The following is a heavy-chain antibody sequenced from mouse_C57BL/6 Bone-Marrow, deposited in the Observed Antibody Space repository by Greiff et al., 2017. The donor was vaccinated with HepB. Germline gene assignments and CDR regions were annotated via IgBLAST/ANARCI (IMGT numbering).Heavy chain of an antibody. J-gene: IGHJ1*03. CDR3: ARLRTYDDDWYFDV. D-gene: IGHD2-4*01. CDR1: GYTFTSYW. Sequence: QVQLQQPGAELVKPGASVKMSCKASGYTFTSYWITWVKQRPGQGLEWIGDIYPGSGSTNYNEKFKSKATLTVDTSSSTAYMQLSSLTSEDSAVYYCARLRTYDDDWYFDVWGTGTTVTVSS. V-gene: IGHV1-55*01. CDR2: IYPGSGST.